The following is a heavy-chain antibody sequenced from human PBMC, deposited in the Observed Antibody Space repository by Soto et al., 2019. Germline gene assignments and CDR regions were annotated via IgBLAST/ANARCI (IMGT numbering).Heavy chain of an antibody. Sequence: GESLKISCKTSGYSFTSYWIGWVRQLPGKGLEWMGIIYPGDSDTRLSPSFQGQVTISADKPISTAYLQWSSLKAPDTAMYYCARPRGYSYGYDAFDMWGQGTMVTVSS. CDR3: ARPRGYSYGYDAFDM. D-gene: IGHD5-18*01. J-gene: IGHJ3*02. CDR2: IYPGDSDT. CDR1: GYSFTSYW. V-gene: IGHV5-51*01.